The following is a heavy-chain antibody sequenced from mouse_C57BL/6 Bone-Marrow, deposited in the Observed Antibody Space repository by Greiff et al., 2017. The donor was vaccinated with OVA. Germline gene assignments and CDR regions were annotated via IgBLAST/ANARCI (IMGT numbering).Heavy chain of an antibody. V-gene: IGHV1-82*01. Sequence: QVQLQQSGPELVKPGASVKISCKASGYAFSSSWMNWVKQRPGQGLEWIGRIYPGDGDTNYNGKFKGKATLTADKSSSTAYMQLSSLTSEDSAVYFGARGRDITTENYYCDYWGQGTTLTVSS. CDR2: IYPGDGDT. D-gene: IGHD1-1*01. CDR1: GYAFSSSW. J-gene: IGHJ2*01. CDR3: ARGRDITTENYYCDY.